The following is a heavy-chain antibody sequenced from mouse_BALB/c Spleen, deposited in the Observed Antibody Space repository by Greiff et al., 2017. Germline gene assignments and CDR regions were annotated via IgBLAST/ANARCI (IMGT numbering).Heavy chain of an antibody. CDR2: INPSSGYT. D-gene: IGHD2-3*01. CDR3: ARWLLRAMDY. J-gene: IGHJ4*01. Sequence: QVQLQQSAAELARPGASVKMSCKASGYTFTSYTMHWVKQRPGQGLEWIGYINPSSGYTEYNQKFKDKTTLTADKSSSTAYMQLSSLTSEDSAVYYCARWLLRAMDYWGQGTSVTVSS. V-gene: IGHV1-4*02. CDR1: GYTFTSYT.